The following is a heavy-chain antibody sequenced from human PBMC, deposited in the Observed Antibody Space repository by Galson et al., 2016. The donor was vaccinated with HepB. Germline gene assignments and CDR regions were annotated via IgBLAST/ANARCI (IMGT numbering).Heavy chain of an antibody. J-gene: IGHJ4*02. CDR3: ATAAYWPPRFDN. CDR1: GFTFSSRG. V-gene: IGHV3-23*01. CDR2: ITTNGGST. Sequence: SLRLSCAASGFTFSSRGMNWVRQAPGKGLEWVSVITTNGGSTYYADSVKGRFTISRDNSKNTLFLQMNSLRAEDSAVYYCATAAYWPPRFDNWGQGTLVIVSS. D-gene: IGHD2-8*02.